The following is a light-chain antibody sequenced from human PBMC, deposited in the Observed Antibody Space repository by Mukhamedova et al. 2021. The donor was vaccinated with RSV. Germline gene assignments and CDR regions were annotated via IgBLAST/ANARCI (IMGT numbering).Light chain of an antibody. CDR1: SSDVGGYKY. V-gene: IGLV2-14*03. CDR2: DVS. CDR3: SSYTSSSTF. Sequence: ISCTGTSSDVGGYKYVSWYQQHPGKAPKLMIYDVSNRPSGVSTRFSGSKSGNTASLTISGLQGEDEADYYCSSYTSSSTFFGTGT. J-gene: IGLJ1*01.